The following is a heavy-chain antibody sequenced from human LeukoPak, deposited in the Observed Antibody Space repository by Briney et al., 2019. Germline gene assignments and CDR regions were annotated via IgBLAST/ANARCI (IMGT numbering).Heavy chain of an antibody. CDR1: GYTFTGYY. J-gene: IGHJ4*02. V-gene: IGHV1-8*02. D-gene: IGHD6-19*01. CDR3: ARGQGYSSGCIDY. Sequence: GASVKVSCKASGYTFTGYYMHWVRQAPGQGLEWMGWMNPNSGNTGYAQKFQGRVTMTRNTSISTAYMELSSLRSEDTAVYYCARGQGYSSGCIDYWGQRTLVTVSS. CDR2: MNPNSGNT.